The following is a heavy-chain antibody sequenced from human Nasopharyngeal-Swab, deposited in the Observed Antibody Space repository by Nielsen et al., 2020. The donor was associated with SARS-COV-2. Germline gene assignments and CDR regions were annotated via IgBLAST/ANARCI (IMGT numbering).Heavy chain of an antibody. J-gene: IGHJ4*02. V-gene: IGHV3-21*01. CDR1: GFTFSSYS. D-gene: IGHD6-13*01. CDR2: ISSSSSYI. CDR3: ARDRGYSSSPPHDN. Sequence: GESLKISCAASGFTFSSYSMNWVRQAPGKGLEWVSSISSSSSYIYYADSVKGRFTISRDNAKNSQYLQMNSLRAEDTAVYYCARDRGYSSSPPHDNWCQGTLVTVS.